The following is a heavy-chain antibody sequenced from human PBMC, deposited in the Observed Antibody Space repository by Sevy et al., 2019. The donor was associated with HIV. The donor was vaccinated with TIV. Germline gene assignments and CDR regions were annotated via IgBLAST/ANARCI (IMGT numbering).Heavy chain of an antibody. CDR2: ISYSGST. Sequence: SETLSLTCTVSGGSISSFYWNWIRQSPGKGLEWIGYISYSGSTNYNPSLKSRVTISVGTSKNQFSLKLSSVTAADTAVYYCARGIFSYGYWREFDYWGQGNLVTVSS. CDR3: ARGIFSYGYWREFDY. J-gene: IGHJ4*02. CDR1: GGSISSFY. V-gene: IGHV4-59*01. D-gene: IGHD5-18*01.